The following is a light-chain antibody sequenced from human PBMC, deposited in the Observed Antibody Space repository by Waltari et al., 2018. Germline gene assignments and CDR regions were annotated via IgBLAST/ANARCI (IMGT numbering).Light chain of an antibody. V-gene: IGLV2-11*01. CDR3: CSYAGSYTLV. CDR2: DVS. J-gene: IGLJ2*01. Sequence: WYQQPPGKPPQLMIYDVSKRPSGVPDRFSGSKSGNTASLTISGLQAEDEADYYCCSYAGSYTLVFGGGTKLTVL.